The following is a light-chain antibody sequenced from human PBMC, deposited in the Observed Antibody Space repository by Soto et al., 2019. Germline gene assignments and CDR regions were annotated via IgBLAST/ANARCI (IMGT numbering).Light chain of an antibody. CDR1: QTVLNNSNRKNF. CDR2: WAS. CDR3: QQYYSLPYT. J-gene: IGKJ2*01. V-gene: IGKV4-1*01. Sequence: DIVVTQSPDSLAVSLGERATFNCRSSQTVLNNSNRKNFLAWYQHKPGQPPKLLFYWASTREIGVPARFSGSGSGTDFTLTLSRLQAEDVGVFYCQQYYSLPYTFSHGTKVEI.